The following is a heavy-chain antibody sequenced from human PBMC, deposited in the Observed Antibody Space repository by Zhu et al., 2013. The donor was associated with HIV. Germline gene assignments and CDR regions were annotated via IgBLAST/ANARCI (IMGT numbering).Heavy chain of an antibody. Sequence: QVQLVQSGAEVKKPGASVKVSCKASGYTFTSYDIDWVRQATGQGLEWMGRMNPNSGNTGSAQKFQGRVTMTRNTSISTAYMELSSLRSEDTAVYYCARVPRGSSTPRPDYWGQGTLVTVSS. CDR3: ARVPRGSSTPRPDY. J-gene: IGHJ4*02. V-gene: IGHV1-8*01. CDR1: GYTFTSYD. CDR2: MNPNSGNT. D-gene: IGHD1-26*01.